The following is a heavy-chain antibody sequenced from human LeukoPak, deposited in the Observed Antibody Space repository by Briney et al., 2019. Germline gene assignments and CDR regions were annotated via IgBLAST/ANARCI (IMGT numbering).Heavy chain of an antibody. CDR1: GFTFTNYA. CDR2: TVGIGPDT. D-gene: IGHD2-15*01. V-gene: IGHV3-23*01. Sequence: GGSLRLSCAASGFTFTNYAMTWVRQAPEKGLEWVAATVGIGPDTYHADSVKGRFTISRDNSKNILYLQMNSLRVEDTAVYYCTKASAARCIGVFCYPFDHWGQGTLVTVSS. CDR3: TKASAARCIGVFCYPFDH. J-gene: IGHJ4*02.